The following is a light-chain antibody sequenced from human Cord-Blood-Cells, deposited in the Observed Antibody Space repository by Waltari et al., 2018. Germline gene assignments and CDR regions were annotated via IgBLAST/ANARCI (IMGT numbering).Light chain of an antibody. V-gene: IGKV3-15*01. CDR1: QGVSSN. Sequence: EIVMTQSPATLSVSPGERATLSCRASQGVSSNLAWYQQKPGQAPRLLIYGESTRATGIPARFSGSGSGTEFTLTISSLQSEDFAVYYCQQYNNWPPLTFGGGTKVEIK. CDR3: QQYNNWPPLT. CDR2: GES. J-gene: IGKJ4*01.